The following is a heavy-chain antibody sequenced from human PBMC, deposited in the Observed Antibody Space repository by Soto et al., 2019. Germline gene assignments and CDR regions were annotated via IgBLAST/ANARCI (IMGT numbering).Heavy chain of an antibody. V-gene: IGHV3-74*01. Sequence: GGSLRLSCAASGFTFSSYWMHWVRQAPGKGLVWVSRINSDGSSTSYVDSVKGRFTISRDNAKNTLYLQMNSLRAEDTAVYYCARYRSCYCSGGSCYSICYYGMDVWGQGTTVTVSS. CDR1: GFTFSSYW. CDR3: ARYRSCYCSGGSCYSICYYGMDV. D-gene: IGHD2-15*01. CDR2: INSDGSST. J-gene: IGHJ6*02.